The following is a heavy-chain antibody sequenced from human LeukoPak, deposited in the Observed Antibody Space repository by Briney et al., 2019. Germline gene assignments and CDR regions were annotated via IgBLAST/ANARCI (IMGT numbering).Heavy chain of an antibody. V-gene: IGHV4-59*01. J-gene: IGHJ4*02. CDR1: GGSINYYY. CDR2: IYYSGST. D-gene: IGHD3-22*01. Sequence: NPSETLSLTCTVSGGSINYYYWMWIRQPPGKGLEWIGYIYYSGSTNYNPSLKSRVTISVDTSKNQFSLKLSSVTAADTAVYYCARVPYDSSGYYPRYYFDYWGQGTLVTVSS. CDR3: ARVPYDSSGYYPRYYFDY.